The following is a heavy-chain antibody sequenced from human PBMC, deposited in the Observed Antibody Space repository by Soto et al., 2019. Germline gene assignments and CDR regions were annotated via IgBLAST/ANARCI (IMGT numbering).Heavy chain of an antibody. Sequence: ASVKVSCKASGYNFTSYGIRWVRQAPGQGLEGMGLISASNGNTNYAQKLPGRVTMTTDTSTSKAYMELRSLRSDDTAVYYCARSTEAIVVVPAASFDDWGQGTLVTVSS. J-gene: IGHJ4*02. CDR2: ISASNGNT. V-gene: IGHV1-18*01. CDR3: ARSTEAIVVVPAASFDD. CDR1: GYNFTSYG. D-gene: IGHD2-2*01.